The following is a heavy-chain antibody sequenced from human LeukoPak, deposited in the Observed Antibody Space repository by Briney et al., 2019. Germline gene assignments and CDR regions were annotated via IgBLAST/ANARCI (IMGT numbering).Heavy chain of an antibody. D-gene: IGHD3-3*01. CDR2: IYTGGSA. V-gene: IGHV3-53*01. J-gene: IGHJ4*02. CDR3: VSGTIFGVTITDC. CDR1: GFTVSTIH. Sequence: GGSLRLSCAASGFTVSTIHVSWVRQAPGKGLEWVSIIYTGGSAQYAESVKGRFTISRDSSRNTVYLQMNGLRAEDTAVYYCVSGTIFGVTITDCWGQGTLVTVSS.